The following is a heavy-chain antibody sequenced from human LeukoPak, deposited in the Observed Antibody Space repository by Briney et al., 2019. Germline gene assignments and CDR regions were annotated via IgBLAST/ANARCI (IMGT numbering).Heavy chain of an antibody. Sequence: PSETLSLTCTVSGGSVSGFYWTWIRQPPGGGMEWIGFIFSSGGTNYNPSLKSRVAISTDTSKNQVSLRVASVTAADTAVYYCATGGAYTSGWYNIWGQGTLVSVSS. CDR1: GGSVSGFY. CDR2: IFSSGGT. CDR3: ATGGAYTSGWYNI. V-gene: IGHV4-4*09. J-gene: IGHJ4*02. D-gene: IGHD6-19*01.